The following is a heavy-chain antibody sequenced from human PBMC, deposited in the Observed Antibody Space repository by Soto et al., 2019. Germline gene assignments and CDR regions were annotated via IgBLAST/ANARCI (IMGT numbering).Heavy chain of an antibody. V-gene: IGHV3-7*01. CDR2: IKEDGNEK. J-gene: IGHJ3*02. CDR3: ARDLDQGCSGGSCYSTGAFDI. D-gene: IGHD2-15*01. CDR1: GFSFSRYW. Sequence: GGSLRLSCAASGFSFSRYWMSWVRQSPGKGLEWVANIKEDGNEKYYVDSVKGRFTISRDNAKNSLYLQMNSLRAEDTAVYYCARDLDQGCSGGSCYSTGAFDIWGQGTVVTVSS.